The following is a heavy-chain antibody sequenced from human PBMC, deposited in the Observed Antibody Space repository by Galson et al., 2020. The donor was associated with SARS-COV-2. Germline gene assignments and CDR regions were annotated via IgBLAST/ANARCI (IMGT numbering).Heavy chain of an antibody. Sequence: GGSLRLSCAASGFTFSSYAMSWVRQAPGKGLEWVSALSASGGSTYYADSVKGRFTISRDNSKNTLHLQMNSLRAEDTAVYYCAKDGGFWRYDFWTGYHPYFDYWGQGTLVTAPS. CDR1: GFTFSSYA. J-gene: IGHJ4*02. D-gene: IGHD3-3*01. V-gene: IGHV3-23*01. CDR3: AKDGGFWRYDFWTGYHPYFDY. CDR2: LSASGGST.